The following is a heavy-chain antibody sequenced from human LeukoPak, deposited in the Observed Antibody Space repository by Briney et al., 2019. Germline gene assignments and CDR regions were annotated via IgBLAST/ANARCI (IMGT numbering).Heavy chain of an antibody. CDR2: ITASGDST. J-gene: IGHJ4*02. V-gene: IGHV3-23*01. D-gene: IGHD3-10*01. CDR3: AKSMPRTNYYGSGSYPPYYFDY. CDR1: GFPFSSYP. Sequence: GGSLRLSCAGSGFPFSSYPISWVRQPPGKGLEWVSAITASGDSTYYAGSVKGRFTISRDNSKNTLYLQMNSLRAEDTAVYYCAKSMPRTNYYGSGSYPPYYFDYWGQGTLVTVSS.